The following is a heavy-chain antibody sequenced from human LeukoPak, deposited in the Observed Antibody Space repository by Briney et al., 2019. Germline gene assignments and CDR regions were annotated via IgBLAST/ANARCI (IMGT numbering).Heavy chain of an antibody. V-gene: IGHV4-31*03. Sequence: PSATLSLTYSVYSGSISSGGYYWSWIRQHPGKGLQWIGYIYYSGSTYYNPSLKSRVTISVDTSKNQFSLKLSSVTAADTAVYYCARTLNSGWYIDYWGQRTLVTISS. J-gene: IGHJ4*02. CDR2: IYYSGST. CDR1: SGSISSGGYY. D-gene: IGHD6-19*01. CDR3: ARTLNSGWYIDY.